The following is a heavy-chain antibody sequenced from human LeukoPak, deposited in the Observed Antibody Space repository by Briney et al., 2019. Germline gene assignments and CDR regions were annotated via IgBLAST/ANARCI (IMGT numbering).Heavy chain of an antibody. J-gene: IGHJ4*02. D-gene: IGHD4-17*01. CDR2: ISSGGSPI. Sequence: GGSLRLSCAASGFTFSNSNMNWVRQAPGKGLEWVSYISSGGSPIYYTESVKGRFTISRDNAKNSLYLQVNSLRAEDTAVYYCARGTTVTGYDYWGQGTLVTVSS. V-gene: IGHV3-48*01. CDR1: GFTFSNSN. CDR3: ARGTTVTGYDY.